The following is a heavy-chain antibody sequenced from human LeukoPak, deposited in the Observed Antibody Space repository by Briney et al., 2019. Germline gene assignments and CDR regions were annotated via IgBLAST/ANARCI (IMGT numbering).Heavy chain of an antibody. Sequence: GGSLRLSCAASGFTFSSYAMSWVRQAPGKGLEWVSAISGSGGSTYYADSVKGRFTISRDNAKNSLYLQMNSLRAEDTAVYYCARDLYSYYYYYGMDVWGQGTTVTVSS. CDR2: ISGSGGST. CDR1: GFTFSSYA. V-gene: IGHV3-23*01. J-gene: IGHJ6*02. D-gene: IGHD5-18*01. CDR3: ARDLYSYYYYYGMDV.